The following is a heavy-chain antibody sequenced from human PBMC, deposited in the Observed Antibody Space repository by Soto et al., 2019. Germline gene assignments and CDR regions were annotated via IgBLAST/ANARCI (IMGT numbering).Heavy chain of an antibody. CDR3: AKSKGGWTLDL. D-gene: IGHD6-19*01. CDR1: GYTFTTYG. CDR2: INACNDKT. Sequence: ASVKVSCKASGYTFTTYGISWVRQAPGQGLEWMGWINACNDKTKYSWRLQGRVTMTKDTSASTADMELSGLTSEDTAVYYCAKSKGGWTLDLWGPGTLVTVSS. V-gene: IGHV1-18*01. J-gene: IGHJ5*02.